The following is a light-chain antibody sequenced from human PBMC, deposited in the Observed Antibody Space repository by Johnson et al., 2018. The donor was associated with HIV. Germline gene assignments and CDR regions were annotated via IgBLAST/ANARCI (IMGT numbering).Light chain of an antibody. CDR2: ENN. CDR1: SSNIGNNY. Sequence: QSVLKQPPSVSAAPGQKVTISCSGSSSNIGNNYVSWYQQLPGTAPKLLIYENNKRPSGIPDRFSGSKSGTSATLGITGLQTGDEADYYCGTWDNSLNALYVFGTGTKVTVL. J-gene: IGLJ1*01. CDR3: GTWDNSLNALYV. V-gene: IGLV1-51*02.